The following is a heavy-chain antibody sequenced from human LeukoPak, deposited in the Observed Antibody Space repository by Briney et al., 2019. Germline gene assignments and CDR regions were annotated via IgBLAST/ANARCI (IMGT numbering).Heavy chain of an antibody. Sequence: ASVKVSCKTSGGTFSSYAISWVRQAPGQGLEWMGGIIPLFGTANYAQKFQGRVTIIADEATSTAYMELSSLTSDDTAVYYCARPGTRGSSQGNFDYWGQGTLVTVSS. V-gene: IGHV1-69*13. CDR2: IIPLFGTA. CDR1: GGTFSSYA. J-gene: IGHJ4*02. D-gene: IGHD6-13*01. CDR3: ARPGTRGSSQGNFDY.